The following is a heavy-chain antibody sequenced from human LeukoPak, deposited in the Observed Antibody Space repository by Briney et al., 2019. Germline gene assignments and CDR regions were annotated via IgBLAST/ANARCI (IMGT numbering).Heavy chain of an antibody. D-gene: IGHD3-10*01. CDR1: GYTFTSYD. V-gene: IGHV1-8*02. CDR2: MNPNSGNT. J-gene: IGHJ6*03. CDR3: AREGGMVRGVIKGYYYYYMDV. Sequence: ASVKVSCKASGYTFTSYDINWVRQATGQGLEWMGWMNPNSGNTGYAQKFQGRVTMTRNTSISTAYMELSSLRSEDTAVYYCAREGGMVRGVIKGYYYYYMDVWGKGTTVTISS.